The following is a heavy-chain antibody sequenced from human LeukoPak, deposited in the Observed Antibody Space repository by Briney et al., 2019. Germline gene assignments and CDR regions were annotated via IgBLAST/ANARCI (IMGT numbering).Heavy chain of an antibody. CDR1: GGTLSSYA. D-gene: IGHD2-8*01. CDR2: IIPIFGTA. CDR3: ASRCTDFDY. Sequence: ASVKVSCKASGGTLSSYAISWVRQAPGQGLEWTGGIIPIFGTANYAQKFQGRVTITADESTSTAYMELSSLRSEDTAVYYCASRCTDFDYWGQGTLVTVSS. V-gene: IGHV1-69*13. J-gene: IGHJ4*02.